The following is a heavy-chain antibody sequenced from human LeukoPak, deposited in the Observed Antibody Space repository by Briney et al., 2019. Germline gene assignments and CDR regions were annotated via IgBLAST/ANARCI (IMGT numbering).Heavy chain of an antibody. CDR1: GYTFISYG. V-gene: IGHV1-18*01. J-gene: IGHJ5*02. CDR2: ISVYNGNT. Sequence: ASVKVSCKASGYTFISYGISWVRQAPGQGLEWMGWISVYNGNTNYAQKLQGRVTMTTDTSTSTAYMELRSLTSDDTAVYYCARDNSRIEGVTTFWWFDPWGQGTLVTVSS. CDR3: ARDNSRIEGVTTFWWFDP. D-gene: IGHD1-26*01.